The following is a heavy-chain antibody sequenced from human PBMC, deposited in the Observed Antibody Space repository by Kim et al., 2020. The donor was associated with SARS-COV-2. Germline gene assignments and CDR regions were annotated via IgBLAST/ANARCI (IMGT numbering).Heavy chain of an antibody. J-gene: IGHJ4*02. V-gene: IGHV4-34*01. CDR3: ARGFMVTAFDY. CDR2: I. D-gene: IGHD2-21*02. Sequence: ISYKPSLKSRVTILGDTSKNQFTLILSSVTTSDTAVYYCARGFMVTAFDYWGQGTLVTVSS.